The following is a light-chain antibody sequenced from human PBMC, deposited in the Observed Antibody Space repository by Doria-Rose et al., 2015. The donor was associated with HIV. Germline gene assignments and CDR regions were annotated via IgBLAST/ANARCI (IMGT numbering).Light chain of an antibody. CDR2: DAS. V-gene: IGKV3-20*01. CDR3: QQYGTSRGT. CDR1: QRVKSSY. Sequence: TQSPGTPPLSPGERATLSCMASQRVKSSYLVWYQQKPGQAPRLLIYDASPRATGIPDRFSGSGSGTDFTLTISRLEPEDVAVYYCQQYGTSRGTFGQGTRLEIK. J-gene: IGKJ5*01.